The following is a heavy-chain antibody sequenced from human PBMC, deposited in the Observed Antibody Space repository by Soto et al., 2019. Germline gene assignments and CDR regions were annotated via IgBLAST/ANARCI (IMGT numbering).Heavy chain of an antibody. J-gene: IGHJ4*02. CDR2: ISYDASNK. D-gene: IGHD6-19*01. CDR1: GFTLSSYA. CDR3: ARPFSSGWYGDFDY. Sequence: GGSLRLSSAASGFTLSSYAMHWVRRAPGKGLEWVAVISYDASNKYYADSVKGRFTISRDNSKKTMYLQMSSLRAEDTAVYYCARPFSSGWYGDFDYWGQGTLVTVSS. V-gene: IGHV3-30-3*01.